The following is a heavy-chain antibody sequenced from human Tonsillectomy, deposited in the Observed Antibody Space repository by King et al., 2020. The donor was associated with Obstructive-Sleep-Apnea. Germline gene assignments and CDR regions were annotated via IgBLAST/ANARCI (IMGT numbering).Heavy chain of an antibody. CDR1: GYTFPSYG. D-gene: IGHD3-16*01. CDR3: ARFFGRCYATKYYAMDV. Sequence: VQLVESGAEVKKPGASVKVSCKASGYTFPSYGISWVRQAPGQGLEWMGWISAYTGNTNYAEKFQGRVTMTTDTSTSTAYMELRSLRSDDTAVYYCARFFGRCYATKYYAMDVWGQGTTVTVSS. V-gene: IGHV1-18*04. J-gene: IGHJ6*02. CDR2: ISAYTGNT.